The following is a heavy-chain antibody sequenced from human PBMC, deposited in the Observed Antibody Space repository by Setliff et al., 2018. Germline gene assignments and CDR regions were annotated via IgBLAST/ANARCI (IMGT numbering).Heavy chain of an antibody. J-gene: IGHJ4*02. Sequence: ASVKVSCKTSGYIFNDYGIAWVRQAPGQGLEWMAWISPYSGKTYNSPSLHGRLTLTTDTSTATAHMGLRNLAFNDTAVYYCSRLVRFCTRTSCQRLSGGEFWGQGTLVTVSS. CDR2: ISPYSGKT. V-gene: IGHV1-18*01. CDR1: GYIFNDYG. D-gene: IGHD2-8*01. CDR3: SRLVRFCTRTSCQRLSGGEF.